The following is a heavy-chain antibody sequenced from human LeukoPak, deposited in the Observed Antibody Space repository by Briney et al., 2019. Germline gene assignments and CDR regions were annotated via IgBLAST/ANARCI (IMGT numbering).Heavy chain of an antibody. CDR1: GVSISSYY. J-gene: IGHJ4*02. D-gene: IGHD1-26*01. V-gene: IGHV4-59*08. CDR3: ARSYSGSYYSPIDY. Sequence: SETLSLTCTVSGVSISSYYWSWIRQPPGKGLEWIGYIYYSGSTNYNPSLKSRVTISVDTSKNQFSLKLSSVTAADTAVYYCARSYSGSYYSPIDYWGQGTLVTVSS. CDR2: IYYSGST.